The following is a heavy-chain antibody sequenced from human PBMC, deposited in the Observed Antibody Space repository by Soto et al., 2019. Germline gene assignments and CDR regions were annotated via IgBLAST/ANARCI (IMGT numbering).Heavy chain of an antibody. Sequence: GGSLRLSCAASGFTFSSYGMHWVRQAPGKGLEWVAVISYDGSNKYYADSVKGRFTISRDNSKNTLYLQMNSLRAEDTAVYYCAKVKYSSSWPYYYYYGMDVWGQGTTVTVSS. V-gene: IGHV3-30*18. D-gene: IGHD6-13*01. CDR2: ISYDGSNK. CDR1: GFTFSSYG. J-gene: IGHJ6*02. CDR3: AKVKYSSSWPYYYYYGMDV.